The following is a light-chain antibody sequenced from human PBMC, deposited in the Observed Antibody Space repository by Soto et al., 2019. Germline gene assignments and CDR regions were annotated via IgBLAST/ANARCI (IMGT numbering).Light chain of an antibody. CDR3: CSYAGSSTFLYV. J-gene: IGLJ1*01. CDR1: SNDVGGYNL. Sequence: QSVLTQPPSASGSPGQSVTISCTGTSNDVGGYNLVSWYQQHPGKAPKLMIYEGSKRPSGVSNRFSGSKSGNTASLTISGLQAEDEADYYCCSYAGSSTFLYVFGTGTKVTVL. CDR2: EGS. V-gene: IGLV2-23*03.